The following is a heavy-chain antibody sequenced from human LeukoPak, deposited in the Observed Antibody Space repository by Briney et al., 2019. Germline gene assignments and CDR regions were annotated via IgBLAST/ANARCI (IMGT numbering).Heavy chain of an antibody. CDR1: GYTFTSYD. Sequence: ASVKVSCKASGYTFTSYDINWVRQATGQGLEWMGWMNPNSGNTGYAQKFQGRVTMTRNTSISTAYMELSSLRSEDTAVYYCARVKFSYDILTGYLFQHWGQGTLVTVSS. CDR3: ARVKFSYDILTGYLFQH. J-gene: IGHJ1*01. D-gene: IGHD3-9*01. V-gene: IGHV1-8*01. CDR2: MNPNSGNT.